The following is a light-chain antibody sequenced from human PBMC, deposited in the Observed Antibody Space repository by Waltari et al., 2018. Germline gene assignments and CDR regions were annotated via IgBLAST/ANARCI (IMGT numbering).Light chain of an antibody. CDR3: QQYNNWYS. V-gene: IGKV3-15*01. J-gene: IGKJ2*03. CDR1: LGVRSN. CDR2: GAS. Sequence: VMTQSPGTLSVSPGESATLPCRASLGVRSNLAWYQQKPGQAPMLLIYGASTRATGTPARFSGSGSGTEFILTISSLQSEDVALYYCQQYNNWYSFGQGTKLEIK.